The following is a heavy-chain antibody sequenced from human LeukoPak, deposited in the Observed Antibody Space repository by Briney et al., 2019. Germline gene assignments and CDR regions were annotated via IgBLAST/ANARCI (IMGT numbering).Heavy chain of an antibody. CDR3: ARDRRHLRGYFDL. V-gene: IGHV3-11*01. Sequence: GGSLRLSCAASGFTFSDYYMSWIRQAPGKGLEWVSYISSSGGTIYYADSVKGRFTISRDNAKNSLYLQMNSLRAEDTAVYYCARDRRHLRGYFDLWGRGTLVTVSS. J-gene: IGHJ2*01. CDR2: ISSSGGTI. CDR1: GFTFSDYY.